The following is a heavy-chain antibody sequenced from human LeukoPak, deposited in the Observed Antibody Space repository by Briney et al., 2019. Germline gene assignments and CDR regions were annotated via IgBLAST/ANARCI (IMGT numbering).Heavy chain of an antibody. CDR2: IYTSGST. D-gene: IGHD3-16*01. V-gene: IGHV4-61*02. CDR1: GGSISSGSYY. J-gene: IGHJ4*02. CDR3: ARDLRGMVDY. Sequence: PSETLSLTCTVSGGSISSGSYYWSWIRQPAGKGLEWIGRIYTSGSTNYNPSLRSRVTISVDKSNNQFSLKLSSVTAADTAVYYCARDLRGMVDYWGQGTLVTVSS.